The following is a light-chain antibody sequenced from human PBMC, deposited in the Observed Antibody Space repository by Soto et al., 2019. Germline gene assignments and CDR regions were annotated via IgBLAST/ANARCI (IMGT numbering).Light chain of an antibody. V-gene: IGKV2-24*01. CDR2: KIS. CDR3: RKLAKFPWP. J-gene: IGKJ1*01. Sequence: DIVMTQTPLSSPVTLGQPASISCRSSQSLVHSDGNTYLSWLHQRPGQPPRLLIYKISNRFSGVPERLRGGGAGTDFPLKTRRGKGEDVGFNYGRKLAKFPWPSGQGTKLE. CDR1: QSLVHSDGNTY.